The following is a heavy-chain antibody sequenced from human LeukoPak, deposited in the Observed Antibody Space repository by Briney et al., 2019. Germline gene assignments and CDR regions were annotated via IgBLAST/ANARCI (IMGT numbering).Heavy chain of an antibody. D-gene: IGHD4-17*01. CDR2: IFPGVSDT. J-gene: IGHJ4*02. CDR3: ARVSGDYLFFDF. Sequence: GESLKISCKVSGYRFTSYWIAWVRQMPGRGLEWMTLIFPGVSDTRNSPSFQGQVSISADKSISTAYLQWSSLKASDTAIYYCARVSGDYLFFDFWGQGTLVTVSS. V-gene: IGHV5-51*01. CDR1: GYRFTSYW.